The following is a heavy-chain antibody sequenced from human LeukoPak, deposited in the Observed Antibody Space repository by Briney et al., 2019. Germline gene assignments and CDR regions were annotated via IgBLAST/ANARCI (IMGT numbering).Heavy chain of an antibody. V-gene: IGHV4-38-2*02. CDR2: IYHSGST. CDR1: GYSISSGYY. J-gene: IGHJ4*02. CDR3: ARALHSSGWPSIDY. D-gene: IGHD6-19*01. Sequence: PSETLSLTCTVSGYSISSGYYWGWIRQPPGKGLEWVGSIYHSGSTYYNPSLKSRVTISVDTSKNQFSLKLSSVTAADTAVYYCARALHSSGWPSIDYWGQGTLVTVSS.